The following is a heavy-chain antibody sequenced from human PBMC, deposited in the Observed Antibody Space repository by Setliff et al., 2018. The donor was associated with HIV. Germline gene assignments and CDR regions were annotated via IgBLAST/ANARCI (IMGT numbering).Heavy chain of an antibody. CDR3: ARLYDRYDDSGYYHPVQALSY. V-gene: IGHV3-23*01. D-gene: IGHD3-3*01. CDR1: GFTFSSYA. J-gene: IGHJ4*02. CDR2: ISGSGGST. Sequence: GGSLRLSCAASGFTFSSYAMSWVRQAPGQGLEWVSAISGSGGSTYYADSVKGRFTISRDNSKNTLYLQMNSLSAEDTAVYYCARLYDRYDDSGYYHPVQALSYWGQGAQVTVSS.